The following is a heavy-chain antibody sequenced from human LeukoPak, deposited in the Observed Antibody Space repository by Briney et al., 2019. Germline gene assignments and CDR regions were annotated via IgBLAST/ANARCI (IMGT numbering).Heavy chain of an antibody. CDR2: INHSGST. CDR3: ARALYGDYPPDY. Sequence: SETLSLTCAVYGGSFSGYYWSWIRQPPGKGLEWIGEINHSGSTNYNPSLKSRVTISVDTSKNQFSLKLSSVTAADTAVYYCARALYGDYPPDYWGQGTLVTASS. CDR1: GGSFSGYY. J-gene: IGHJ4*02. V-gene: IGHV4-34*01. D-gene: IGHD4-17*01.